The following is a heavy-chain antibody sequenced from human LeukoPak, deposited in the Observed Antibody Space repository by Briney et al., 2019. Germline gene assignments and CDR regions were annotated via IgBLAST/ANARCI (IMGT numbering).Heavy chain of an antibody. Sequence: SETLSLTCTVSGASISSYYWNWIRQSPGKGLEWIGEINHSGSTNYNPSLKSRVTISVDTSKNQFSLKLSSVTAADTAVYYCARIPGYYFDYWGQGTLVTVSS. CDR3: ARIPGYYFDY. D-gene: IGHD1-14*01. V-gene: IGHV4-34*01. CDR1: GASISSYY. J-gene: IGHJ4*02. CDR2: INHSGST.